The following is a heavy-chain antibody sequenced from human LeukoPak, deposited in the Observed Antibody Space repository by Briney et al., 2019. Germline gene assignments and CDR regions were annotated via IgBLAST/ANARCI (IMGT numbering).Heavy chain of an antibody. CDR1: GFTFSSYW. J-gene: IGHJ5*02. Sequence: GGSLRLSCAASGFTFSSYWMHWVRQAPGKGLVWVSRINSDGSSTSYADSVKGRFTISRDNAKNTLYLQMNSLRAEDTAVYYCASFGVSRYYGSGSYYHNWFDPWGQGTLVTVSS. D-gene: IGHD3-10*01. CDR3: ASFGVSRYYGSGSYYHNWFDP. CDR2: INSDGSST. V-gene: IGHV3-74*01.